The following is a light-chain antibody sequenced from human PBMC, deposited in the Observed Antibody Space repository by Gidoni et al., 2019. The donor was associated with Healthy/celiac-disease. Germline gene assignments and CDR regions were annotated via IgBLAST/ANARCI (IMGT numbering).Light chain of an antibody. CDR2: AAS. CDR3: QQSFRTPPT. Sequence: DIQMTQSPSSLSASVGDRVTITCRASQSISSYLNWYQQKPGKAPQLLIYAASSLQSGVPARFSGSGSGTDFTLTISSVQPEDFAIYYCQQSFRTPPTFGRGTKVEIK. CDR1: QSISSY. J-gene: IGKJ1*01. V-gene: IGKV1-39*01.